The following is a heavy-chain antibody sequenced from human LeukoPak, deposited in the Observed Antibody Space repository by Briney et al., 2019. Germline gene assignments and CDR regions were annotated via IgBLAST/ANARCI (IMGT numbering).Heavy chain of an antibody. V-gene: IGHV4-39*01. CDR3: AMAKYSSSWYGQWFDP. Sequence: PSETLSLTCTVSGGSISSSSYYWGWIRQPPGKGLEWIGSIYCSGSTYYNPSLKSRVTISVDTSKNQFSLKLSSVTAADTAVYYCAMAKYSSSWYGQWFDPWGQGTLVTVSS. CDR2: IYCSGST. CDR1: GGSISSSSYY. J-gene: IGHJ5*02. D-gene: IGHD6-13*01.